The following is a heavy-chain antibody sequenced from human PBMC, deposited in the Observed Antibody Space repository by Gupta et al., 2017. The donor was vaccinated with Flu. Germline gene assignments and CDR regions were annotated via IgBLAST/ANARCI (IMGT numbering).Heavy chain of an antibody. CDR3: AREGTRHVLRFLEWYGMDV. D-gene: IGHD3-3*01. Sequence: EVQLVESGGGLVQPGGSLRLSCAASGFTFSSYWMSWVRQAPGRGLAWVANIKQDGSEKYYVDSVKGRFTISRDNAKNSLYLQMNSLRAEDTAVYYCAREGTRHVLRFLEWYGMDVWGQGTTVTVSS. CDR2: IKQDGSEK. V-gene: IGHV3-7*01. J-gene: IGHJ6*02. CDR1: GFTFSSYW.